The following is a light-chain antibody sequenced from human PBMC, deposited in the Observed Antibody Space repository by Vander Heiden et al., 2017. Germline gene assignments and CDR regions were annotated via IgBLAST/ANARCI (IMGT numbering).Light chain of an antibody. CDR2: DVS. CDR1: SSDFGGYNY. Sequence: QSALPQPASVSGSPGQSLPISCNGTSSDFGGYNYVSWYQQRPGKAPELMIYDVSTRPSGVSNRFSGSKSGNTASLTISGLQAEDEADYYCSAYTSSHTLVFGGGTKLTVL. CDR3: SAYTSSHTLV. J-gene: IGLJ3*02. V-gene: IGLV2-14*03.